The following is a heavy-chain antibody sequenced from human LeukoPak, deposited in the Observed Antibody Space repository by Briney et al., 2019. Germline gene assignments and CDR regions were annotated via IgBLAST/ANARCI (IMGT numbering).Heavy chain of an antibody. CDR2: IRYDGSNK. CDR3: AKEAQVLKGYFQH. V-gene: IGHV3-30*02. Sequence: PGGSLRLSCAASGFTFSSYGMHWVRQAPGKGLEWVAFIRYDGSNKYYADSVKGRFTISRDNSENTLYLQMNSLRAEDTAVYYCAKEAQVLKGYFQHWGQGTLVTVSS. J-gene: IGHJ1*01. CDR1: GFTFSSYG. D-gene: IGHD2-8*01.